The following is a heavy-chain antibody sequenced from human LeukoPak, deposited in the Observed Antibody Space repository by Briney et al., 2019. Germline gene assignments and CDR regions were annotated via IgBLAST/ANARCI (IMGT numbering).Heavy chain of an antibody. CDR1: GGSISSGGYS. J-gene: IGHJ4*02. CDR2: IYHSGST. Sequence: PSETLSLTCAVSGGSISSGGYSWSWIRQPPGKGLEWIGYIYHSGSTYYNPSLKSRVTISVDTSKNQFSLKLSSVTAADTAVYYCASGPPTFDYWGQGTLVTVSS. CDR3: ASGPPTFDY. V-gene: IGHV4-30-2*01.